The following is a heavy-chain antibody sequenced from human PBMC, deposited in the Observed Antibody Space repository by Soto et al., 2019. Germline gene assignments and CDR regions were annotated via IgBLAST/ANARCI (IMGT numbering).Heavy chain of an antibody. CDR1: GFTFSSNW. Sequence: GGSLRLSCEASGFTFSSNWMHWVRQGPGKGLVWVSRMNPDGSTRGYADSVKGRFTISRDNARNTVFLQMSSLRAEDTAVDYCEEGGEVGGGKYYLGHPGGQGTLVTVSS. CDR3: EEGGEVGGGKYYLGHP. CDR2: MNPDGSTR. D-gene: IGHD2-21*01. J-gene: IGHJ5*02. V-gene: IGHV3-74*01.